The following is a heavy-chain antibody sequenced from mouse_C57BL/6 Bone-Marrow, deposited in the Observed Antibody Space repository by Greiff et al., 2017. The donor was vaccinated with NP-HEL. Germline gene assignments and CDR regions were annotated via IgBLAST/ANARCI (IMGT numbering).Heavy chain of an antibody. CDR1: GYTFTSYW. D-gene: IGHD2-2*01. J-gene: IGHJ2*01. CDR2: IDPSDSET. V-gene: IGHV1-52*01. Sequence: QVQLKQPGAELVRPGSSVKLSCKASGYTFTSYWMHWVKQRPIQGLEWIGNIDPSDSETHYNQKFKDKATLTVDKSSSTAYMQLSSLTSEDSAVYYSARDANGCLEYWGQGTTLTVSS. CDR3: ARDANGCLEY.